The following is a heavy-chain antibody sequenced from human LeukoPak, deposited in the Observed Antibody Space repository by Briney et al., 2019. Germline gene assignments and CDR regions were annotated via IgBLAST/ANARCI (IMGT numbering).Heavy chain of an antibody. CDR2: RKANSGNT. J-gene: IGHJ4*02. CDR3: ARVIASRSGSYYNREYYFDY. Sequence: SVKVSCKASGYTFTSYDINWVRQATGQGQEWIGWRKANSGNTGYAHKFQGRVTMTRNTSISTAYMELSSLRSEDTAVYYCARVIASRSGSYYNREYYFDYWGQGTLVTVSS. V-gene: IGHV1-8*01. D-gene: IGHD3-10*01. CDR1: GYTFTSYD.